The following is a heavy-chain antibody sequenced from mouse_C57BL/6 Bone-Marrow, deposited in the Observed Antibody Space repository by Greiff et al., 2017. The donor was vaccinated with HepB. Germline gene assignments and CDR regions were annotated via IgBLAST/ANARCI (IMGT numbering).Heavy chain of an antibody. Sequence: QVQLQQSGAELARPGASVKLSCKASGYTFTSYGISWVKQRTGQGLEWIGEIYPRSGNTNYNEKFKGKATLTADKSSSTAYMELRSLTSEDSAVYFCANYYGSSYGGFAYWGQGTLVTVSA. CDR1: GYTFTSYG. CDR2: IYPRSGNT. D-gene: IGHD1-1*01. V-gene: IGHV1-81*01. CDR3: ANYYGSSYGGFAY. J-gene: IGHJ3*01.